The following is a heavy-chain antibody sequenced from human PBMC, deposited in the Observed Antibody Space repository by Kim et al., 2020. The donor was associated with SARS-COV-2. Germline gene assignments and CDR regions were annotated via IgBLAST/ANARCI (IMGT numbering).Heavy chain of an antibody. CDR1: GFTFSSYW. D-gene: IGHD6-19*01. CDR3: ARPRIAVAGDAFDI. Sequence: GGSLRLSCAASGFTFSSYWMSWVRQAPGKGLEWVANIKQDGSEKYYVDSVKGRFTISRDNAKNSLYLQMNSLRAEDTAVYYCARPRIAVAGDAFDIWGQGTMVTVSS. J-gene: IGHJ3*02. CDR2: IKQDGSEK. V-gene: IGHV3-7*01.